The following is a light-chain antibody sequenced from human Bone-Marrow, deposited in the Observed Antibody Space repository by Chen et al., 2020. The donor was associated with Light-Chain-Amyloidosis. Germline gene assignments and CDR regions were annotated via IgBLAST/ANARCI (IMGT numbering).Light chain of an antibody. CDR1: DLPTKY. CDR2: RDT. CDR3: QSADSSGTYEVI. Sequence: SYKLTQPPSVSVSTAQAARHTSSGEDLPTKYAYWYQQKPGQAPVLVIHRDTERPSGISERFSGSSSGTTATLTISGVQAEDEADYHCQSADSSGTYEVIFGGGTKLTVL. J-gene: IGLJ2*01. V-gene: IGLV3-25*03.